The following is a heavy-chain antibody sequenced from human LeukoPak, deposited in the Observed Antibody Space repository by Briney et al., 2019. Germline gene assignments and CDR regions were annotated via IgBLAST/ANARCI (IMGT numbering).Heavy chain of an antibody. D-gene: IGHD3-3*01. CDR3: AISYYDFWSGEEGGYFDY. CDR1: GGSISSGGYS. J-gene: IGHJ4*02. Sequence: SETLSLTCAVSGGSISSGGYSWSWIRQPPGKGLEWIGYIYYSGSTYYNPSLKSRVTISVDTSKNQFSLKLSSVTAADTAVYYCAISYYDFWSGEEGGYFDYWGQGTLVTVSS. CDR2: IYYSGST. V-gene: IGHV4-30-2*03.